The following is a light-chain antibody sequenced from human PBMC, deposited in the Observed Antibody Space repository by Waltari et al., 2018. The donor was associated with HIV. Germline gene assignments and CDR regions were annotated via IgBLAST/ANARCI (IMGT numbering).Light chain of an antibody. CDR2: RNN. J-gene: IGLJ1*01. Sequence: QSVLTQPPSASGTPGQRVTISCSGSSSNIGSNYVYWYQQLPGTAPKLLLYRNNQRPSGVPDRFSGSKSGTSASLAIAGLQIEDEGDYFCQSYDNSLRVSYVFSAGTRVTVL. CDR1: SSNIGSNY. CDR3: QSYDNSLRVSYV. V-gene: IGLV1-47*01.